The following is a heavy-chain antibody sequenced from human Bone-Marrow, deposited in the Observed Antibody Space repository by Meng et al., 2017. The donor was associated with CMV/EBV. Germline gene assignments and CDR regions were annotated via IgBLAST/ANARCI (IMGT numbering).Heavy chain of an antibody. D-gene: IGHD2-2*02. CDR2: INPNSGGT. Sequence: ASVKVSCKASGYTFTGYYMHWVRQAPGQGLEWMGWINPNSGGTNYAQKFQGRVTMTRDTSISTAYMELSRLRSDDTGVYYCARVRGYCSSTSCYTPLGYWGQGTLVTVSS. CDR1: GYTFTGYY. CDR3: ARVRGYCSSTSCYTPLGY. V-gene: IGHV1-2*02. J-gene: IGHJ4*02.